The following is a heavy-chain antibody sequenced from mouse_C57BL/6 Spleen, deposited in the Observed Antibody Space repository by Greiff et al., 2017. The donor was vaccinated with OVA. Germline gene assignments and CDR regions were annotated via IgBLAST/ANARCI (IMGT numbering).Heavy chain of an antibody. J-gene: IGHJ2*01. CDR2: IYPGDGDT. CDR1: GYAFSSSW. Sequence: HVQLQQSGPELVNPGASVKISCKASGYAFSSSWMNWVKQRPGKGLEWIGRIYPGDGDTNYNGKFKGKATLTADKSSSTAYMQLSSLTSEDSAVYFCAREEDFDYWGQGTTLTVSS. CDR3: AREEDFDY. V-gene: IGHV1-82*01.